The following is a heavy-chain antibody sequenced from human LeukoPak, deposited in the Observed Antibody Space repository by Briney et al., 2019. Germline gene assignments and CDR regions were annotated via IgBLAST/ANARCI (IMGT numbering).Heavy chain of an antibody. V-gene: IGHV4-39*01. CDR3: AGHYSSSGDWFDP. Sequence: PSETLSLTCTVSGGSISTSSYYWGWIRQPPGKGLEWIGSIYYSGSTYYNPPLKSRVTISVDTSKNQFSLKLSSVTAADTAVYYCAGHYSSSGDWFDPWGQGILVTVSS. J-gene: IGHJ5*02. D-gene: IGHD6-13*01. CDR1: GGSISTSSYY. CDR2: IYYSGST.